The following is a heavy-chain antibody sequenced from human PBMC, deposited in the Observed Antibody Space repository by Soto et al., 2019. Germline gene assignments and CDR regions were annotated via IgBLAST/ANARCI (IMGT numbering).Heavy chain of an antibody. D-gene: IGHD2-15*01. CDR1: GYSISSGYY. J-gene: IGHJ3*02. CDR3: ASGELHGSGDAFDI. Sequence: SETLSLTCAVSGYSISSGYYWGWIRQPPGKGLEWIGSIYHSGSTYYNPSLKSRVTISVDTSKNQFSLKLSSVTAADTAVYYCASGELHGSGDAFDIWGQGTIVTVS. CDR2: IYHSGST. V-gene: IGHV4-38-2*01.